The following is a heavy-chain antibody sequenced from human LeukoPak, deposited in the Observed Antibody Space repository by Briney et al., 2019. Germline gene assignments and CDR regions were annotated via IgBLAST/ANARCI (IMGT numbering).Heavy chain of an antibody. D-gene: IGHD2-21*02. CDR3: TTYCCGDCYYYYYYYMDV. Sequence: GGSLRLSCAASGFTFSNAWMSWVRQAPGKGLEWVGRIKSKTDGGTTDYAAPVKGRFTISRDDSKNTLYLQMNSLKTEDTAVYYCTTYCCGDCYYYYYYYMDVWGKGTTVTISS. CDR2: IKSKTDGGTT. J-gene: IGHJ6*03. V-gene: IGHV3-15*01. CDR1: GFTFSNAW.